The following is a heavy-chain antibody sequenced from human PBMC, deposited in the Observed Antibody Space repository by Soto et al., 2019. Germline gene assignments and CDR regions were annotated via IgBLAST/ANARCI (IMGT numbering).Heavy chain of an antibody. V-gene: IGHV3-23*01. D-gene: IGHD3-22*01. CDR1: EFTFSNYA. CDR2: ISYGGGTT. J-gene: IGHJ4*02. Sequence: PGGSLRLSCAASEFTFSNYAMSWVRQAPGKGLEWVSAISYGGGTTYYADSVKGRFTISRDNSKNTLYLQMNSLRAEDTAVYYCAKNPGYDSTGYHFEYWGQGTLVTVTS. CDR3: AKNPGYDSTGYHFEY.